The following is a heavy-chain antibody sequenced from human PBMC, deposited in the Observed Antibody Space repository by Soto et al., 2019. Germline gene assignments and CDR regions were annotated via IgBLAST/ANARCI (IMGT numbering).Heavy chain of an antibody. CDR3: ARGSVSSGYYYYYYMDV. D-gene: IGHD3-22*01. V-gene: IGHV3-33*08. CDR1: GFTFSSYG. Sequence: GGSLRLSCAASGFTFSSYGMHWVRQAPGKGLEWVAVIWNDGSNKYYADSVKGRFTISRDNSKNTLYLQMNSLRAEDTAAYYCARGSVSSGYYYYYYMDVWGKGTTVTVSS. J-gene: IGHJ6*03. CDR2: IWNDGSNK.